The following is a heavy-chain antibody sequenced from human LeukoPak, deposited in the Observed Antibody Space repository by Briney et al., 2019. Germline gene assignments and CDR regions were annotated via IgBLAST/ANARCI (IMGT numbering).Heavy chain of an antibody. CDR1: GYTFTSYY. D-gene: IGHD3-9*01. V-gene: IGHV1-46*01. J-gene: IGHJ6*02. CDR3: ARSGRDYDILTGDSDGLGYYYYGMDV. Sequence: ASVKVSCKASGYTFTSYYMHWVRQAPGQGLEWMGIINPSGGSTSYAQKFQGRVTMTRDTSTSTVYMELSSLRPEDTAVYYCARSGRDYDILTGDSDGLGYYYYGMDVWGQGTTVTVSS. CDR2: INPSGGST.